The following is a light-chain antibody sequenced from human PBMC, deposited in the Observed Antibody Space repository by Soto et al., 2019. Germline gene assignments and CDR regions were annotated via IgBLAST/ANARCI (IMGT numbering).Light chain of an antibody. J-gene: IGKJ4*01. CDR2: DTS. CDR1: QSVTKY. V-gene: IGKV3D-15*01. CDR3: QQYNNWPLT. Sequence: EIVLTQSPATLSVSPGERATLSCRASQSVTKYLAWYQQKPGQAPRLLIYDTSNRATGIPARFSGSGSGTDFTLTISSLQSEDFAVYYCQQYNNWPLTFGGGTKVDIK.